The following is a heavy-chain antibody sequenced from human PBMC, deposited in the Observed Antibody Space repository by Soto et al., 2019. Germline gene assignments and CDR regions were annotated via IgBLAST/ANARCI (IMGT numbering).Heavy chain of an antibody. CDR1: GGSISSYY. V-gene: IGHV4-59*01. CDR2: IYYSGST. J-gene: IGHJ4*02. D-gene: IGHD3-16*01. Sequence: KPSETLSLTCTVSGGSISSYYWSWIRQPPGKGLEWIGYIYYSGSTNYNPSLKSRVTISVDTSKNQFSLKLSSVTAADTAVYYCASLEGGYFDYWGQGTLVTVSS. CDR3: ASLEGGYFDY.